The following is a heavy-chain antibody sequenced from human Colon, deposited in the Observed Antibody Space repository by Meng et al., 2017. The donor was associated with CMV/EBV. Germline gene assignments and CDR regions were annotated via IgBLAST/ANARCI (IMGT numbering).Heavy chain of an antibody. CDR3: ARGGSGSYDWFDP. CDR1: GFSFSSHG. D-gene: IGHD1-26*01. CDR2: IWGSGGVIK. J-gene: IGHJ5*02. Sequence: GESLKISCVASGFSFSSHGMHWVRQAPGKGLEWVAVIWGSGGVIKYYADSVKGRFTISRDDSKNTLYLQMNSLTTEDTAVYHCARGGSGSYDWFDPWGQGTLVTVSS. V-gene: IGHV3-33*01.